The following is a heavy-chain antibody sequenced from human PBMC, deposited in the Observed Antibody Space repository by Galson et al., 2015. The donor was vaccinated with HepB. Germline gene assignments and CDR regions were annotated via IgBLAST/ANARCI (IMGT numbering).Heavy chain of an antibody. CDR3: ATAPIVVVVAATPRDAFDI. V-gene: IGHV1-24*01. CDR2: FDPEDGET. D-gene: IGHD2-15*01. J-gene: IGHJ3*02. Sequence: SVKVSCKVSGYTLTELSMHWVRQAPGKGLEWMGGFDPEDGETIYAQKFQGRVTMTEDTSTDTAYMELSSLRSEDTAVYYCATAPIVVVVAATPRDAFDIWGQGTMVTVSS. CDR1: GYTLTELS.